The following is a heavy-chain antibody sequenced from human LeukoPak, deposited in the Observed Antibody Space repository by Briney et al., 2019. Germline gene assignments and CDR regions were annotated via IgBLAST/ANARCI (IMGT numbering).Heavy chain of an antibody. D-gene: IGHD1-14*01. CDR2: IDPSASQT. V-gene: IGHV5-10-1*01. Sequence: PGESLKISCEASGYSFTNYWISWVRQMPGRGLDWMGRIDPSASQTNYNPSFRGHITISVDRPISTVYLQWGSLQASDTAIYYCARRNREKAISLDLWGRGTVVTVSS. CDR3: ARRNREKAISLDL. J-gene: IGHJ2*01. CDR1: GYSFTNYW.